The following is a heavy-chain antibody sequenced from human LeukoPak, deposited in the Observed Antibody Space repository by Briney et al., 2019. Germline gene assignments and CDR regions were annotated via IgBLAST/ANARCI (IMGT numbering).Heavy chain of an antibody. J-gene: IGHJ4*02. V-gene: IGHV3-48*03. CDR3: AREGSSSSYFDY. D-gene: IGHD6-6*01. CDR1: GFTFSSYE. CDR2: ISRSATTI. Sequence: PGGSLRLSCAASGFTFSSYEMNWVRQAPGKGLEWVSSISRSATTIYYADSVKGRFTISRDNARNSLYLQMNSLRAEDTAVYYCAREGSSSSYFDYWGQGTLVTVSS.